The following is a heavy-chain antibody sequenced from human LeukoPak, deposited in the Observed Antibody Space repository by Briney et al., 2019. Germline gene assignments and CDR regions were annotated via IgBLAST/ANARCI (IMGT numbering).Heavy chain of an antibody. CDR2: ISYDGSNK. J-gene: IGHJ1*01. V-gene: IGHV3-30*04. D-gene: IGHD6-13*01. Sequence: GGSLRLSCAASGFTFSSYAMHWVRQAPGKGLEWVAVISYDGSNKYYADSVKGRFTISRDNSKNTLYLQMNSLRAEDTAVYYCANYILAAAPPYFQHWGQGTLVTVSS. CDR1: GFTFSSYA. CDR3: ANYILAAAPPYFQH.